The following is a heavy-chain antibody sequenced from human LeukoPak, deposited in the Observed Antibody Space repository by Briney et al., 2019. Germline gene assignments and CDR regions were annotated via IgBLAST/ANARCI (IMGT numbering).Heavy chain of an antibody. Sequence: GGSLRLSCAASGFTFSSYSMNWVRQTPGKGLEWVSSISSSSSYIYYADSVKGRFTISRDNAKNSLYLQMNSLRAEDTAVYYCARRNSSRAIRAFDIWGQGTMVTASS. D-gene: IGHD6-13*01. CDR1: GFTFSSYS. CDR2: ISSSSSYI. CDR3: ARRNSSRAIRAFDI. V-gene: IGHV3-21*01. J-gene: IGHJ3*02.